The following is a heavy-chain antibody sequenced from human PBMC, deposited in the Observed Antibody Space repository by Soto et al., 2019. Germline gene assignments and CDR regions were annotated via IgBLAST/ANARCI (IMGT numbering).Heavy chain of an antibody. CDR2: MNPNSGNT. D-gene: IGHD4-17*01. V-gene: IGHV1-8*01. J-gene: IGHJ6*03. CDR1: GYTFTSYD. Sequence: ASVKVSCKASGYTFTSYDINWVRQATGQGLEWMGWMNPNSGNTGYAQKFQGRVTMTRNSSISTAYMELSSLRSEDTAVYYCARGRNDYGDYATTYYYYYMDVWGKGTTVTVSS. CDR3: ARGRNDYGDYATTYYYYYMDV.